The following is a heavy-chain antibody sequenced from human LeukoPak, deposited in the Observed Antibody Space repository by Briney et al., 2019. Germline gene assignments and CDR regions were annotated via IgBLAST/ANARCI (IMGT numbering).Heavy chain of an antibody. CDR1: GFTFSSYA. CDR3: AKARRAVVVITTSDY. V-gene: IGHV3-23*01. D-gene: IGHD3-22*01. Sequence: PGGSLRLSCAASGFTFSSYAMSWVRQASGKGLEWVSAISGSGGSTYYADSVKGRFTISRDNSKNTLYLQMNSLRAEDTAVYYCAKARRAVVVITTSDYWGQGTLVTVSS. CDR2: ISGSGGST. J-gene: IGHJ4*02.